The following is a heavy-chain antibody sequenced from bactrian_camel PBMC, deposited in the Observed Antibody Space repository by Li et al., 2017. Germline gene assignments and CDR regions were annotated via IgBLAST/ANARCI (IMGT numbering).Heavy chain of an antibody. Sequence: VESGGGSVQAGGSLRLSCVASGYISSRYCMGWFRQVPGKEREGVAVKDGDGITSYADSVKGRFTISQGNAENTLYLQMDSLKPEDTAMYFCATDWRGMAWPPHSGDYNYWGQGTQVTVS. CDR2: KDGDGIT. CDR1: GYISSRYC. CDR3: ATDWRGMAWPPHSGDYNY. V-gene: IGHV3S44*01. D-gene: IGHD1*01. J-gene: IGHJ4*01.